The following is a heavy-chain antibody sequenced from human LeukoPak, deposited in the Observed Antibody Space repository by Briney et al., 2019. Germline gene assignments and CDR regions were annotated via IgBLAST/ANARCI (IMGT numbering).Heavy chain of an antibody. D-gene: IGHD5-12*01. Sequence: GGSLRLSCAASGFTFSSYGMSWVRQAPGKGLEWVSAISGSGGSTYYADSVKGRFTISRDNSKNTLYLQMNSLRAEDTAVYYCASSGLDPYSGYDFNWFDPWGQGTLVTVSS. CDR1: GFTFSSYG. J-gene: IGHJ5*02. V-gene: IGHV3-23*01. CDR3: ASSGLDPYSGYDFNWFDP. CDR2: ISGSGGST.